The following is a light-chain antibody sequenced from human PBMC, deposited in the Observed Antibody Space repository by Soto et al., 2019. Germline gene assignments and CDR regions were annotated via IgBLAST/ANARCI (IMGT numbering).Light chain of an antibody. CDR2: EVR. Sequence: QSALTQPASVSGSPGQSITIACTGTNRDVGSYNLVSWYQQRPGEAPKLIISEVRNRPSGISYRFTGSKSGNTASLTISGLQAEDEADYYCCSYAGNYTLLFGGGTKLTVL. V-gene: IGLV2-14*01. J-gene: IGLJ2*01. CDR3: CSYAGNYTLL. CDR1: NRDVGSYNL.